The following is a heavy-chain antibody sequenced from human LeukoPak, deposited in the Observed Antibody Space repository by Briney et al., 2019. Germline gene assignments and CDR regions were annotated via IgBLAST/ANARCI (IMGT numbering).Heavy chain of an antibody. CDR3: ARTLGHRLDY. D-gene: IGHD1-14*01. CDR1: GFTFSSYG. V-gene: IGHV3-30*03. CDR2: ISYDGSNK. J-gene: IGHJ4*02. Sequence: PGRSLRLSCAASGFTFSSYGMHWVRQAPGKGLEWVAVISYDGSNKYYADSVKGRFTISRDNSKNTPYLQMNSLRAEDTGVYYCARTLGHRLDYWGQGTLVTVSS.